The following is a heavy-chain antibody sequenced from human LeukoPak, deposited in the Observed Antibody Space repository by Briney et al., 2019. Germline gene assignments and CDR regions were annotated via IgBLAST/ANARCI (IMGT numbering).Heavy chain of an antibody. CDR1: GGSISSSSYY. Sequence: SETLSLTCTVSGGSISSSSYYWGWIRQPPGKGLEWIGSIYYSGSTYYNPSLKSRVTISVDTSKNQFSLKLSSVTAADTAVYYCARLATPGYSSGWYGYYYYGIDVWGQGTTVTVSS. J-gene: IGHJ6*02. V-gene: IGHV4-39*01. D-gene: IGHD6-19*01. CDR2: IYYSGST. CDR3: ARLATPGYSSGWYGYYYYGIDV.